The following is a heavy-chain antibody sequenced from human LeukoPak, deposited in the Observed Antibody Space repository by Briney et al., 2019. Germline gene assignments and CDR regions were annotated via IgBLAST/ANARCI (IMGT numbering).Heavy chain of an antibody. CDR3: AKDYSTSSLQDDAFDI. V-gene: IGHV3-30*18. Sequence: GRSLRLSCAASGFTFSSYGVQWVGRAPGKGLEWVAVISYDGSNKYYADSVNGRFTISRDNSKNTLYLQMNSLRAEDTAVYYCAKDYSTSSLQDDAFDIWGQGTIVTVSS. J-gene: IGHJ3*02. CDR2: ISYDGSNK. D-gene: IGHD4-11*01. CDR1: GFTFSSYG.